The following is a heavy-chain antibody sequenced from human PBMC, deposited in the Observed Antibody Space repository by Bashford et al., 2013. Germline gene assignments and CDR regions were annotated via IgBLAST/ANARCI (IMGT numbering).Heavy chain of an antibody. D-gene: IGHD5-12*01. J-gene: IGHJ3*02. Sequence: GSLRLSCAASGFVVGTSFMTWVRQAPGKGLEWVSLIYSDGSTYYADSLKGRFTISRDSSQNTVFLQMNSLTAEDTAVYYCARDLVATTREDAFDIWGQGTLVTVSS. CDR2: IYSDGST. CDR1: GFVVGTSF. CDR3: ARDLVATTREDAFDI. V-gene: IGHV3-53*01.